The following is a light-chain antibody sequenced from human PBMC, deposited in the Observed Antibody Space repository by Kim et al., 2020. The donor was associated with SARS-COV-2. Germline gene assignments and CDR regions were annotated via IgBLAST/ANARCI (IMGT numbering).Light chain of an antibody. CDR2: YAC. Sequence: VTPRATVSITCRASHEINHSLHWFQQRPGQSPKLLSKYACQSISGVHSRFSGDGSGTDFTLTIDGLEPGDAATYYCHQSSSIPFTFGPGTKVDIK. CDR3: HQSSSIPFT. CDR1: HEINHS. J-gene: IGKJ3*01. V-gene: IGKV6-21*02.